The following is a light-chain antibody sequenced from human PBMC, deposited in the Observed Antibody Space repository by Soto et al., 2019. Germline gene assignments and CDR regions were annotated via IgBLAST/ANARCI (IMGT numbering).Light chain of an antibody. CDR3: QTWGTGIHVV. V-gene: IGLV4-69*01. CDR2: LDSDGSH. J-gene: IGLJ2*01. CDR1: SGHSSYA. Sequence: QSVLTQSPSASASLGASVKLTCTLSSGHSSYAIAWHQQQPEKGPRYLMKLDSDGSHTKGDAIPDRFSGSSSGAERYLTISSLQSEDVADYYCQTWGTGIHVVFGGGTKRTVL.